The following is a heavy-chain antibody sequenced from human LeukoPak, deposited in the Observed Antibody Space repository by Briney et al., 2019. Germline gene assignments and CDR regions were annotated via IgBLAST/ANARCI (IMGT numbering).Heavy chain of an antibody. J-gene: IGHJ3*02. CDR1: GYTFTSYG. D-gene: IGHD3-22*01. V-gene: IGHV1-8*02. CDR2: MNPNSGNT. Sequence: GASVKVSCKASGYTFTSYGISWVRQAPGQGLEWMGWMNPNSGNTGYAQKFQGRVTMTRNTSISTAYMELSSLRSEDTAVYYCARGRDYYDSSGYYYGDAFDIWGQGTMVTVSS. CDR3: ARGRDYYDSSGYYYGDAFDI.